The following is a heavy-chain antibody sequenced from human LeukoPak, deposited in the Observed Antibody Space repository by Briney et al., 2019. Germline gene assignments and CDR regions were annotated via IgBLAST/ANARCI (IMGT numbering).Heavy chain of an antibody. CDR1: GGSISSYY. CDR3: ARGPLVIVATPPYYFDY. V-gene: IGHV4-59*01. Sequence: SETLSLTCTVSGGSISSYYWSWIRQPPGKGLEWIGYIYYSGSTNYNPSLKSRVTISVDTSKNQFSLKLSSVTAADTAVYYCARGPLVIVATPPYYFDYWGQGTLVTVSS. D-gene: IGHD5-12*01. J-gene: IGHJ4*02. CDR2: IYYSGST.